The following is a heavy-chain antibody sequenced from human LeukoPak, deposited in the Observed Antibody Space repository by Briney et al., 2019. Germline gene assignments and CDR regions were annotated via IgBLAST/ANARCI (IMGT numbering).Heavy chain of an antibody. Sequence: SETLSLTCTVSGGSISSYYWSWIRQPPGKGLEWIGYIYYSGSTNYNPSLKSRVTISVDTSKNQFSLKLSSVTAADTAVYYCAREVNYGIIDYWGQGTLVTVSS. J-gene: IGHJ4*02. CDR3: AREVNYGIIDY. V-gene: IGHV4-59*01. CDR2: IYYSGST. D-gene: IGHD1-7*01. CDR1: GGSISSYY.